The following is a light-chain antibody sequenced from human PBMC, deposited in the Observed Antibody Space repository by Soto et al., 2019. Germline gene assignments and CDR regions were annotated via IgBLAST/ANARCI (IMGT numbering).Light chain of an antibody. CDR1: QSISSY. Sequence: DIQVTQSPSSLSASVGDRVTITCRASQSISSYLNWYQQKPGKAPKLLIYAASSLQSGVPLRFSGSGSGTTFILTISTLQPEDFATYFCQQTHAVPRTFGQGTKVDI. J-gene: IGKJ1*01. CDR3: QQTHAVPRT. V-gene: IGKV1-39*01. CDR2: AAS.